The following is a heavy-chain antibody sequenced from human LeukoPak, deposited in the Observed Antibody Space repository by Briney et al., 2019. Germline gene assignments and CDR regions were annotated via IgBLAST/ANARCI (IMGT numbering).Heavy chain of an antibody. CDR2: ISGTGGSS. CDR1: GFTFINCG. V-gene: IGHV3-23*01. Sequence: PGGSLILSCAASGFTFINCGMNWVRLAPGKGLEWVSGISGTGGSSYYADSVKGRFTISRDNSKNTLYLQMSSLRAEDSAIYYCAKGPYDSSGYYHDYWGQGTLVTVSP. J-gene: IGHJ4*02. CDR3: AKGPYDSSGYYHDY. D-gene: IGHD3-22*01.